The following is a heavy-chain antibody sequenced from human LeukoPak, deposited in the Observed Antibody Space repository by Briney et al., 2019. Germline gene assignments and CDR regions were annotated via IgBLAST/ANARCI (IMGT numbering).Heavy chain of an antibody. CDR2: IWYDESNK. V-gene: IGHV3-33*08. J-gene: IGHJ4*02. CDR1: GFTFSNAW. CDR3: AREQRIYGGSFFDY. Sequence: GGSLRLSCAASGFTFSNAWMSWVRQAPGKGLEWVAIIWYDESNKSYADSVKGRFTISRDNSKNTLYLQMNSLRAEDTAVYYCAREQRIYGGSFFDYWGQGTLVTVSS. D-gene: IGHD4-23*01.